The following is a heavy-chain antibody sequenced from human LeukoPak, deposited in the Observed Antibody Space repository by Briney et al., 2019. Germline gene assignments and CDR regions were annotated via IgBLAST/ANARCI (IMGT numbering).Heavy chain of an antibody. CDR1: GYTFTSYG. Sequence: GASVKVSCKASGYTFTSYGISWVRQAPGQGLEWMGWINPNSGGTNYAQKFQGRVTMTRDTSISTAYMELSSLRSEDTAVYYCARAEWELSFDYWGQGTLVTVSS. V-gene: IGHV1-2*02. CDR3: ARAEWELSFDY. CDR2: INPNSGGT. D-gene: IGHD1-26*01. J-gene: IGHJ4*02.